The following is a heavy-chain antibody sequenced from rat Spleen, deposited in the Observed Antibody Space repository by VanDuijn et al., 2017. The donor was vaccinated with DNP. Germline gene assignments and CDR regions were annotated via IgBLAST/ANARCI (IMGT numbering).Heavy chain of an antibody. CDR2: IWTGGST. V-gene: IGHV2-1*01. J-gene: IGHJ2*01. CDR1: GFSLTSYN. Sequence: QVQLKESGPGLVQPSQTLSLTCTVSGFSLTSYNVHWVRQPPGKGLEWMGVIWTGGSTDYNSDLKSRLSISRDTSKSQVFLKMNSLQTEDSAIYFCSRTGSYKLGYYFDYWGQGVMVTASS. D-gene: IGHD1-4*01. CDR3: SRTGSYKLGYYFDY.